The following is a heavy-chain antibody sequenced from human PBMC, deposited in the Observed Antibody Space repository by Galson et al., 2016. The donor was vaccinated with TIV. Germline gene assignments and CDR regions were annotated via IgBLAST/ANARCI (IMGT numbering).Heavy chain of an antibody. D-gene: IGHD2-21*02. CDR2: NIPIFRTA. CDR1: GGTFFSSYA. Sequence: SVKVSCKASGGTFFSSYAISWVRQAPGQGLEWMGRNIPIFRTANYAQKFQGRATITADESTSTAYMELRSLRSEDTAVYYCARDRGPGTYCGGDCYPDYWGQGTLVTVSS. V-gene: IGHV1-69*13. J-gene: IGHJ4*02. CDR3: ARDRGPGTYCGGDCYPDY.